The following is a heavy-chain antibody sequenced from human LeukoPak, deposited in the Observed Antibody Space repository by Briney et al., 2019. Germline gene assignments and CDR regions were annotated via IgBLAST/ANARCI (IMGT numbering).Heavy chain of an antibody. D-gene: IGHD4-23*01. CDR3: AKAMTTVVSSPVDY. J-gene: IGHJ4*02. V-gene: IGHV3-23*01. CDR2: ISGSGGST. Sequence: GGSLRLSCAASGFTFSDYAMSWVRQAPGKGLEWVSAISGSGGSTYYADSVKGRFTISRDNSKNTLYLQMNSLRAEDTAIYYCAKAMTTVVSSPVDYWGQGTLVTVSS. CDR1: GFTFSDYA.